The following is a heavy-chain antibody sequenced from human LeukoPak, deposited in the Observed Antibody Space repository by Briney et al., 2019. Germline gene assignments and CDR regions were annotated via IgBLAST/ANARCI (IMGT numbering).Heavy chain of an antibody. D-gene: IGHD3-22*01. CDR1: GFTFSSYW. CDR3: ARVYYYDSSGYYYEDAFDI. J-gene: IGHJ3*02. CDR2: IKSDGSST. V-gene: IGHV3-74*01. Sequence: GGSLRLSCAASGFTFSSYWMHWVRHAPGKGLVWVSRIKSDGSSTSYADSVKGRFTISRDNAKNTLYLQMNSLRAEDTAVYYCARVYYYDSSGYYYEDAFDIWGQGTMVTVSS.